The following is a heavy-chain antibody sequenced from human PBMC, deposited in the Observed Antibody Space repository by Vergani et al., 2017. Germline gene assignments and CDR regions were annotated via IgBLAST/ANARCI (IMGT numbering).Heavy chain of an antibody. CDR3: AREDVVRGPQEYYYYYGMDV. CDR1: GFTFSSYS. CDR2: ISSSSSTI. D-gene: IGHD3-10*01. J-gene: IGHJ6*02. V-gene: IGHV3-48*01. Sequence: TASGFTFSSYSMNWVRQAPGKGLEWVSYISSSSSTIYYADSVKGRFTISRDNAKNSLYLQMNSLRAEDTAVYYCAREDVVRGPQEYYYYYGMDVWGQGTTVTVS.